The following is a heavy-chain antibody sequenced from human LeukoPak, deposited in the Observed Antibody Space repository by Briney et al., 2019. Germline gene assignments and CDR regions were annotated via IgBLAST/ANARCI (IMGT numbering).Heavy chain of an antibody. J-gene: IGHJ4*02. D-gene: IGHD3-22*01. CDR1: GGTFSSYA. Sequence: SVTVSCKASGGTFSSYAISWVRQAPGQGLEWMGGIIPTFGTANYAQKFQGRVTITADKSTSTAYMELSSLRSEDTAVYYCAREDYYDSSGPMYYFDYWGQGTLVTVSS. CDR3: AREDYYDSSGPMYYFDY. V-gene: IGHV1-69*06. CDR2: IIPTFGTA.